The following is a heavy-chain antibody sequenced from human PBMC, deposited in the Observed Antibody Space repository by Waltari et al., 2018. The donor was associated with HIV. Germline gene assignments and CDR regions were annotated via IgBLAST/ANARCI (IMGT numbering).Heavy chain of an antibody. CDR1: GFLFGNYW. V-gene: IGHV3-7*01. Sequence: EVQLVESVGGLVQPGGSLRLSGVGSGFLFGNYWRTWFGQAPGKGLEWVSNIKQDGREKNYVDSVAGRFSISRDNANNSLYLQLNSLRDEDTAVYYCARVYSSTTGRALDYWGQGALVTVSS. CDR3: ARVYSSTTGRALDY. J-gene: IGHJ4*02. D-gene: IGHD2-2*01. CDR2: IKQDGREK.